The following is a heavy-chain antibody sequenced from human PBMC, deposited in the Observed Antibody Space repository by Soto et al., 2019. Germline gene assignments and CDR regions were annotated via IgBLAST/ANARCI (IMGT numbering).Heavy chain of an antibody. CDR3: TIEGAYPGPDFDY. J-gene: IGHJ4*02. CDR2: TKNKANSYTT. V-gene: IGHV3-72*01. D-gene: IGHD3-16*01. CDR1: GFTFSDRY. Sequence: GGSLRVSCAASGFTFSDRYMDWVRQAPGKGLEWVGRTKNKANSYTTEYAASVKGRFTISRDDSRNSVYLQMNSLKTDDTAVYYCTIEGAYPGPDFDYWGQGTLVTVSS.